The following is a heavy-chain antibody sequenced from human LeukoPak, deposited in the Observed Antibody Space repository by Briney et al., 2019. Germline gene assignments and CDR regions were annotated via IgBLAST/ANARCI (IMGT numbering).Heavy chain of an antibody. D-gene: IGHD3-3*01. CDR2: IYYSGST. Sequence: SETLSLTCTVSGGSISSSSYYWGWIRQPPGKGLEWIGSIYYSGSTYYNPSLKSRVTISVDTSKNQFSLKLSSVTVADTAVYYCAKGRSLFGVVPFDYWGQGTLVTVSS. CDR1: GGSISSSSYY. CDR3: AKGRSLFGVVPFDY. J-gene: IGHJ4*02. V-gene: IGHV4-39*01.